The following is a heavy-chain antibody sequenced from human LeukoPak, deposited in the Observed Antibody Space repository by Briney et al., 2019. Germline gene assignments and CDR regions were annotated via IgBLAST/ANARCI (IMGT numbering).Heavy chain of an antibody. CDR1: GFSISSGYY. D-gene: IGHD1-14*01. J-gene: IGHJ4*02. CDR3: ARAVGPDRPFDY. CDR2: SYHTGST. Sequence: PSETLSLTCTVSGFSISSGYYWGWIRQSPGKGLEWIASSYHTGSTHYHPSLKSRVTISVDTSNNNFSLKLMSVSATDTAMFYCARAVGPDRPFDYWGQGTLVTVSS. V-gene: IGHV4-38-2*02.